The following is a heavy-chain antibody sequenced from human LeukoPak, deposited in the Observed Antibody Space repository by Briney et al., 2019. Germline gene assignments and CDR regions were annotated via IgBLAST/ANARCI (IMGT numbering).Heavy chain of an antibody. Sequence: SETLSLTCAVYGGSFSGYYWSWIRQPPGKGLEWIGEINHSGSTNYNPSLKSRVTISVDTSKNQFSLMLSSVTAADTAVYYCARGGYYDSSGYYQWNWFDPWGQGTLVTVSS. J-gene: IGHJ5*02. CDR3: ARGGYYDSSGYYQWNWFDP. D-gene: IGHD3-22*01. CDR2: INHSGST. V-gene: IGHV4-34*01. CDR1: GGSFSGYY.